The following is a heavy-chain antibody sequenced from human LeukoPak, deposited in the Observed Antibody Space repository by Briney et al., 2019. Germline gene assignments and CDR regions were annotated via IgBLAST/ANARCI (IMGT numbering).Heavy chain of an antibody. CDR2: IYSGGST. J-gene: IGHJ5*02. V-gene: IGHV3-66*01. Sequence: PGGSLRLSCAASGFTFSSYAMSWVRQAPGKGLEWVSVIYSGGSTYYADSVKGRFTISRDNSKNTLYLQMNSLRAEDTAVYYCAREGQLPRGDKWFDPWGQGTLVTVSS. D-gene: IGHD2-2*01. CDR3: AREGQLPRGDKWFDP. CDR1: GFTFSSYA.